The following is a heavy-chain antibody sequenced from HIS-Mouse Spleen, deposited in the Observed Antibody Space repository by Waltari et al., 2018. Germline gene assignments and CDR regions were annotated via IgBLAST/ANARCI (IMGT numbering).Heavy chain of an antibody. CDR2: INPNRGGT. CDR3: ARYNALYRLYYFDY. CDR1: GYTFTGYY. Sequence: QVQLVQSGAEVKKPGASVKVSCKASGYTFTGYYMHWVRQAPGQGLEWMGWINPNRGGTNYAQKFQGRVTRTRDTSISTAYMELSRLRSDDTAVYYCARYNALYRLYYFDYWGQGTLVTVSS. V-gene: IGHV1-2*02. J-gene: IGHJ4*02. D-gene: IGHD2-2*02.